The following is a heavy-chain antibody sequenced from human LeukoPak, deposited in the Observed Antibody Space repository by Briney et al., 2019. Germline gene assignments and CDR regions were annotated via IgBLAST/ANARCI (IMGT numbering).Heavy chain of an antibody. J-gene: IGHJ5*02. CDR2: TYYRSKWYN. CDR3: ARNRYYYGSGNYGVPNWFDP. CDR1: GDSVSRNSAT. Sequence: SQTLSLTCAISGDSVSRNSATWNWIRQSPSRGLEWLGRTYYRSKWYNDYAISVKSRITINPETSKNQFSLQLNSVTAADTAVYYCARNRYYYGSGNYGVPNWFDPWGQGTLVTVSS. V-gene: IGHV6-1*01. D-gene: IGHD3-10*01.